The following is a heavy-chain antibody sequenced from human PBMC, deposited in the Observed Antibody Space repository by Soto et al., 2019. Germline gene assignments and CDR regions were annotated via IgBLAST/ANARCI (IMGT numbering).Heavy chain of an antibody. CDR3: ARGDVTGLHSCGWSPRF. CDR1: GFTFSIST. Sequence: EVQLVESGGGLVKSGGSLTLSCAASGFTFSISTMIWVRQAPGKRLEWVSSISSGSTYFYYAYSVKGRFSISRDNAKRSLFLQMNCLRVEHTAVYYCARGDVTGLHSCGWSPRFWGRGTLVTVSS. CDR2: ISSGSTYF. J-gene: IGHJ4*02. V-gene: IGHV3-21*01. D-gene: IGHD6-13*01.